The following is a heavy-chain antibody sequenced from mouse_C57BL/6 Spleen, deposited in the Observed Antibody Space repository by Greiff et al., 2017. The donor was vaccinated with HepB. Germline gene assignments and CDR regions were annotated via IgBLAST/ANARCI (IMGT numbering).Heavy chain of an antibody. D-gene: IGHD1-1*01. CDR3: ARLEFITTVVATPHWYFDV. V-gene: IGHV1-82*01. CDR1: GYAFSSSW. Sequence: VQLQQSGPELVKPGASVKISCKASGYAFSSSWMNWVKQRPGKGLEWIGRIYPGDGDTNYNGKFKGKATLTADKSSSTAYMQLSSLTSEDSAVYFCARLEFITTVVATPHWYFDVWGTGTTVTVSS. CDR2: IYPGDGDT. J-gene: IGHJ1*03.